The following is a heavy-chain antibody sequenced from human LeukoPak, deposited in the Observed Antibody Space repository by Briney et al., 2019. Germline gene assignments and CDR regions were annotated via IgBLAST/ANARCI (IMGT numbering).Heavy chain of an antibody. Sequence: VKVSSKASAGTFSIYAISWVRQAPGQGPEWVGGSIPIFGTANYAQKFQGRGTITTDESTSTAYMELSSLRSENTAVYYCARARIMGATSPFDYWGQGTLVTVSS. D-gene: IGHD1-26*01. J-gene: IGHJ4*02. V-gene: IGHV1-69*13. CDR3: ARARIMGATSPFDY. CDR2: SIPIFGTA. CDR1: AGTFSIYA.